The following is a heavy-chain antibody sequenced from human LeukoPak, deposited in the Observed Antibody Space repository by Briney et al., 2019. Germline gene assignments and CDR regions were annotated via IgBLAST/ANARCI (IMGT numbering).Heavy chain of an antibody. Sequence: SGTLSLTCAVSGGSISGYYWSWIRQPAGKGLEWIGRIYTSGSTNYNPSLKSRVTMSVDTSKNQFSLKLSSVTAADTAVYYCARSPVRGYAFDIWGQGTMVTVSS. CDR1: GGSISGYY. D-gene: IGHD3-10*02. V-gene: IGHV4-4*07. J-gene: IGHJ3*02. CDR3: ARSPVRGYAFDI. CDR2: IYTSGST.